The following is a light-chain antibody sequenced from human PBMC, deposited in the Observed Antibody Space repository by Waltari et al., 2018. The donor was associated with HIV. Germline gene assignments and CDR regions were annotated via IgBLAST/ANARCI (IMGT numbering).Light chain of an antibody. CDR2: GGL. CDR1: QNINSY. Sequence: DVQMTQSPSSLSASVGGRVSISCRSWQNINSYLNWYQQEPGRAPQLLGYGGLNLYTWGPRRCSGSGSGTDFTLTNTSLQPEEFATYCCRQSYSLPGTFGGGTKVEV. CDR3: RQSYSLPGT. J-gene: IGKJ4*01. V-gene: IGKV1-39*01.